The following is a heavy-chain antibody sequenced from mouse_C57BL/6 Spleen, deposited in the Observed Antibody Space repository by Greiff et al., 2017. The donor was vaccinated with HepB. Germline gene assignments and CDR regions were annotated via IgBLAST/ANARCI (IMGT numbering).Heavy chain of an antibody. CDR1: GFSLSTSGMG. CDR3: ARRDYYRAMDY. V-gene: IGHV8-12*01. CDR2: IYWDDDK. Sequence: QVTLKESGPGILQSSQTLSLTCSFSGFSLSTSGMGVSWIRQPSGKGLEWLAHIYWDDDKRYNPSLKSRLTISKDTSRNQVFLKITSVDTADTATYYCARRDYYRAMDYWGQGTSVTVSS. D-gene: IGHD2-14*01. J-gene: IGHJ4*01.